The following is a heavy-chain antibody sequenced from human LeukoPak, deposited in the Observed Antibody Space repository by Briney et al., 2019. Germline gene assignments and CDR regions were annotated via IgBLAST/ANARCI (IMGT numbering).Heavy chain of an antibody. D-gene: IGHD1-20*01. CDR3: ATFGYNWNLGY. V-gene: IGHV3-7*01. Sequence: GGSLRLSCAASGFTFSSYWMTWVRQAPGKGLEWVANIKQDGSEKYYVDSVKGRFTISRDNAKNTVYLQMNSLRAEDTAVYYCATFGYNWNLGYWGQGTLVTVSS. CDR2: IKQDGSEK. CDR1: GFTFSSYW. J-gene: IGHJ4*02.